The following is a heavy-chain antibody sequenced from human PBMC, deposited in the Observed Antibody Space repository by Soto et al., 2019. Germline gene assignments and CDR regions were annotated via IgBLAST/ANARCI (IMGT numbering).Heavy chain of an antibody. D-gene: IGHD2-2*02. CDR3: GSRPTTASQDCSSTSCYNIRFDP. CDR1: GGSFSGYY. Sequence: PSETLSLTCAVYGGSFSGYYWSWIRQPPGKGLEWIGEINHSGCTNYNPSLKSRVTISVDTSKNQFSLKLSSVTAADTAVYYCGSRPTTASQDCSSTSCYNIRFDPWGQGTLVTVSS. J-gene: IGHJ5*02. CDR2: INHSGCT. V-gene: IGHV4-34*01.